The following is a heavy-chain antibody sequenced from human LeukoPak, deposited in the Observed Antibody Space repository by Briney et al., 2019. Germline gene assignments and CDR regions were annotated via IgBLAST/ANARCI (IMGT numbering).Heavy chain of an antibody. J-gene: IGHJ4*02. CDR1: NYTFNSYG. CDR2: ISAYNGNT. D-gene: IGHD6-19*01. V-gene: IGHV1-18*01. CDR3: ARDIAVAAIIPPYFDY. Sequence: ASVKVSCKASNYTFNSYGISWVRQAPGQGLEWMGWISAYNGNTNYAQKLQGRVTMTTDTSTHTAYMELRSLRSDDTAVYYCARDIAVAAIIPPYFDYWGQGTLVTVSS.